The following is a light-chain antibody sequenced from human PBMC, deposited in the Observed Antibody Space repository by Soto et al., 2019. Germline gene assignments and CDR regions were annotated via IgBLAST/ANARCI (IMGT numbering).Light chain of an antibody. J-gene: IGLJ2*01. CDR2: DVS. CDR3: SSYTSTSAVV. CDR1: SSDVDGYNY. V-gene: IGLV2-14*01. Sequence: QSALTQPASVSGSPGQSMTISCTGTSSDVDGYNYVSWYQQHPGKAPKLMIYDVSNRPSGVSNRFSGSKSDNTASLAISGLQAEDEADYYCSSYTSTSAVVFGGGTKVTVL.